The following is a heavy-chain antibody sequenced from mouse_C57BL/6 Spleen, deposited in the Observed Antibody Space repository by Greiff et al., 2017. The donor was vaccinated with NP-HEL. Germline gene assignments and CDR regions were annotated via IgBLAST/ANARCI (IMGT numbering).Heavy chain of an antibody. J-gene: IGHJ3*01. Sequence: QVQLKESGPELVKPGASVKISCKASGYSFTSYYIHWVKQRPGQGLEWIGWIYPGSGNTKYNEKFKGKATLTADTSSSTAYMQLSSLTSEDSAVYYCARSGYYVEAWFAYWGQGTLVTVSA. V-gene: IGHV1-66*01. CDR2: IYPGSGNT. D-gene: IGHD2-3*01. CDR1: GYSFTSYY. CDR3: ARSGYYVEAWFAY.